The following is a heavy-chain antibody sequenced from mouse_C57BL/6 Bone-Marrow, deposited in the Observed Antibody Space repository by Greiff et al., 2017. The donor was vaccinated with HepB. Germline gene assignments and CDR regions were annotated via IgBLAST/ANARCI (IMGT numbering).Heavy chain of an antibody. D-gene: IGHD2-5*01. V-gene: IGHV1-82*01. CDR1: GYAFSSSW. J-gene: IGHJ1*03. CDR2: IYPGDGDT. CDR3: ARYGYSNPHWYFDV. Sequence: QVQLQQSGPELVKPGASVKISCKASGYAFSSSWMNWVKQRPGKGLEWIGRIYPGDGDTNYNGKFKGKATLTADKSSSTAYMQLSSLTSEDSAVYFGARYGYSNPHWYFDVWGTGTTVTVSS.